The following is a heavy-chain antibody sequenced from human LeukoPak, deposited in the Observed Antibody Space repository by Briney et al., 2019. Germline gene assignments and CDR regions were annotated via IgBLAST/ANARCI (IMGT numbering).Heavy chain of an antibody. D-gene: IGHD4-11*01. CDR3: AKDSYYSNYERSVGDAFDI. CDR1: AFTFSTYG. CDR2: IRYDGGNK. V-gene: IGHV3-30*02. Sequence: GGSLRLSCAASAFTFSTYGMHWVRQAPGKGLEWVAFIRYDGGNKYYADSVKGRFTISRDNSRNTLYLQMNSLRAEDTAVYYCAKDSYYSNYERSVGDAFDIWGQGTMVTVSS. J-gene: IGHJ3*02.